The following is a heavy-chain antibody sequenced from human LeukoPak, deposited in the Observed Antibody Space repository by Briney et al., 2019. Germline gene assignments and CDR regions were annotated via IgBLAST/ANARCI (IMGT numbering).Heavy chain of an antibody. CDR2: INPSGGST. D-gene: IGHD2-2*02. Sequence: GASVNVSCTASGYTFTSYYMHWVRQAPGQGLEWMGIINPSGGSTSYAQKFQGRVTMTRDTSTSTVYMELSSLRSEDTAVYYCASGRGPISSTSCYRFCGMDVWGQGTTVTVSS. CDR3: ASGRGPISSTSCYRFCGMDV. J-gene: IGHJ6*02. V-gene: IGHV1-46*01. CDR1: GYTFTSYY.